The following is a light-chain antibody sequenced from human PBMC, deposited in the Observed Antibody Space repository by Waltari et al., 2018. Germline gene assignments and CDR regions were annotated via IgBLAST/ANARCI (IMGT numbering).Light chain of an antibody. CDR2: DAS. J-gene: IGKJ2*01. CDR1: HDISDN. CDR3: QQHDNPPFT. V-gene: IGKV1-33*01. Sequence: DIQMTQSPSSLSASVGDTVTITCQANHDISDNLNWYKQKPGNAPNLLISDASHLEAGVPSRFSGSGYGTDFTFTISSLQPEDFATYYCQQHDNPPFTFGQGTKLEIK.